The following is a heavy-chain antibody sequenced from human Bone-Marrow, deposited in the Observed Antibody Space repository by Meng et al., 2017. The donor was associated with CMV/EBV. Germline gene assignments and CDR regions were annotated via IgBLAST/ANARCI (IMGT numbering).Heavy chain of an antibody. Sequence: ASVKVSCKASGHTFTGYYMHWVRQAPGQGLEWMGWINPNSGGTNYAQKFQGRVTMTRDTSISTAYMELSRLRSDDTAVYYCARDPPKQGYCSSTSCPPWDYWGQGTRVTCYS. J-gene: IGHJ4*02. CDR1: GHTFTGYY. D-gene: IGHD2-2*01. CDR3: ARDPPKQGYCSSTSCPPWDY. CDR2: INPNSGGT. V-gene: IGHV1-2*02.